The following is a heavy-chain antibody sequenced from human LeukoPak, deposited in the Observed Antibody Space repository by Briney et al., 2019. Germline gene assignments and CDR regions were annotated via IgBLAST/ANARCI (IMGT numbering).Heavy chain of an antibody. D-gene: IGHD3-10*01. CDR3: ARWEVRLNAFEM. CDR1: GGSINRDY. J-gene: IGHJ3*02. Sequence: PSETLSLTCTVSGGSINRDYWSWIRQPAGKGLEWIGRIYTSGSTNYNPSLKSRVTMSVDTSKNQFSLKLSSVTAADTAVYYCARWEVRLNAFEMWGQGTMVTVSS. V-gene: IGHV4-4*07. CDR2: IYTSGST.